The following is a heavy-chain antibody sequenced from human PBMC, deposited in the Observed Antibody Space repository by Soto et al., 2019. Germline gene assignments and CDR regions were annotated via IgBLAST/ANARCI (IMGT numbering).Heavy chain of an antibody. CDR3: ARSPRSIAAGGIDF. CDR1: GGSISSGSYY. D-gene: IGHD6-13*01. CDR2: IYYSGST. J-gene: IGHJ4*01. V-gene: IGHV4-39*07. Sequence: SETLSLTCAVSGGSISSGSYYWGRIRQPPGKGLEWIGSIYYSGSTYYNPSLKSRVTISVDTSKNQFSLKLSSVTAADTAVYYCARSPRSIAAGGIDFWGQGILVTVSS.